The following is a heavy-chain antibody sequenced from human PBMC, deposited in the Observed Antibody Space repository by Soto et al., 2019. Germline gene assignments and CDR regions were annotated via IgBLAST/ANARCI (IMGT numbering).Heavy chain of an antibody. CDR1: GFSVSVRGVG. CDR3: AHSPWGAAPDY. D-gene: IGHD3-16*01. V-gene: IGHV2-5*01. J-gene: IGHJ4*02. Sequence: GSGPTLVNPTQTLTLTCALSGFSVSVRGVGVGWIRQPPGKALEWLAIIYWNDDKLYRPSLQSRLTITKDTSKNQVVLTMTNMDPVDTATYYCAHSPWGAAPDYWGQGTPVTVSS. CDR2: IYWNDDK.